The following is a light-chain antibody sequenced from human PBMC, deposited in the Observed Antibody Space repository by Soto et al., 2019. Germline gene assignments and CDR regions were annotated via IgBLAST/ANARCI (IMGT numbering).Light chain of an antibody. Sequence: QSVLTQPPSASGSPGQSVTISCTGTSSDVGGYNYVSWYQQHPGKAPKLMIYEVSERPSGVPDRFSGSKSDNTASLTVSGLQAEDEADYYCSSYAGSNNYVFGTGTKLTGL. J-gene: IGLJ1*01. CDR1: SSDVGGYNY. CDR2: EVS. V-gene: IGLV2-8*01. CDR3: SSYAGSNNYV.